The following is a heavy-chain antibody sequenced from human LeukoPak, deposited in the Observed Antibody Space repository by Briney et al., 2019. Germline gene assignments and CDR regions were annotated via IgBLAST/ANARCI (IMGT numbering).Heavy chain of an antibody. J-gene: IGHJ3*02. CDR2: INSDGSST. CDR3: ARGGWEWLVRPAGAFDI. V-gene: IGHV3-74*01. D-gene: IGHD6-19*01. CDR1: GFTFSSYW. Sequence: GGSLRLSCAASGFTFSSYWMHWVRQAPGKGLVWVSRINSDGSSTSYADSVKGRFTISRDNAKNTLYLQMNSLRAEDTAVYYCARGGWEWLVRPAGAFDIWGQGTMVTVSS.